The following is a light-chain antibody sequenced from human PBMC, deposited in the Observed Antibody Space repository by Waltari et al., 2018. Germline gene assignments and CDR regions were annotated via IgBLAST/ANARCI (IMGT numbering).Light chain of an antibody. CDR2: WAS. J-gene: IGKJ2*01. CDR1: QSVLSSSNRNNY. Sequence: DIVMTQSPDSLAVSLGERATINCKSSQSVLSSSNRNNYLAWYQQKPGQPPKLLIYWASTRESGVPDRFSGSGSGTDFTLTISNLQAEDVAVYYCQQFYSSLHTFGQGTRLEIK. CDR3: QQFYSSLHT. V-gene: IGKV4-1*01.